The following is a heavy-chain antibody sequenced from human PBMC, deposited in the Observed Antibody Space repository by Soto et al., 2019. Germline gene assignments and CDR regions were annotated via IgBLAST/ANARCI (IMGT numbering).Heavy chain of an antibody. CDR2: ISAHNGNT. V-gene: IGHV1-18*01. Sequence: QVHLVQSGAEVKKPGASVKVSCKGSGYAFTTYGITWVRQAPGQGLEWMGWISAHNGNTNYAQKLQGRVTVTRDTPTSTAYMELRSMRSDCTAVYYCARGRYGDYWGQGALVTVSS. D-gene: IGHD1-1*01. CDR1: GYAFTTYG. J-gene: IGHJ4*02. CDR3: ARGRYGDY.